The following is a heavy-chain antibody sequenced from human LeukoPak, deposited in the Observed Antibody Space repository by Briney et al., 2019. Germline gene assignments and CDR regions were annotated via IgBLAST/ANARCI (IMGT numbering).Heavy chain of an antibody. J-gene: IGHJ4*02. D-gene: IGHD5-18*01. CDR3: ARARRGYSYGFLWFY. CDR2: VNWNGARI. V-gene: IGHV3-9*01. Sequence: GGSLRLSCATSGFIFDDYAMHWVRQAPGKGLEWVSGVNWNGARIGYADSVKGRFTISRDNAKNSLYLQMNSLRAEDTAVYYCARARRGYSYGFLWFYWGQGTLVTVSS. CDR1: GFIFDDYA.